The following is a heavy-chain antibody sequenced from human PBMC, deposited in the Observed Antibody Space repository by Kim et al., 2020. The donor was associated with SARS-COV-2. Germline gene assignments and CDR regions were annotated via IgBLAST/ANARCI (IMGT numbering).Heavy chain of an antibody. J-gene: IGHJ6*02. CDR3: STPPIAAAGTGYYYGMDV. Sequence: GGSLRLSCAASGFTFSSYAMSWVRQAPGKGLEWVSVIYSGGSSTYYADSVKGRFTISRDNSKNTLYLQMNSLRAEDTAVYYCSTPPIAAAGTGYYYGMDVWGQGTTVTVSS. D-gene: IGHD6-13*01. CDR1: GFTFSSYA. V-gene: IGHV3-23*03. CDR2: IYSGGSST.